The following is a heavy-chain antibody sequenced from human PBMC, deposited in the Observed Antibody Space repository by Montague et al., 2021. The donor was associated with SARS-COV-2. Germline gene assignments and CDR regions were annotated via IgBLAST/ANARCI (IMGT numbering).Heavy chain of an antibody. CDR3: ARGSSGYYTPRPSDY. Sequence: TKSVKSRITINPDTSKNQFSLQLNSVTPEDTAVYYCARGSSGYYTPRPSDYWGQGTLVTVAS. V-gene: IGHV6-1*01. D-gene: IGHD3-22*01. J-gene: IGHJ4*02.